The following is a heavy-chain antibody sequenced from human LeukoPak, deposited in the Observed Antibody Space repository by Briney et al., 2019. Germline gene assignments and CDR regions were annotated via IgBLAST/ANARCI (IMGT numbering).Heavy chain of an antibody. V-gene: IGHV4-34*01. CDR3: AWTTARLYYVDV. Sequence: SETLSLTCAVYGGSFSGYYWSWIRQPPGKGLEWIGEINHSGSTNYNPSLKSRVTISVDTSKNQFSLKLSSVTAADTAVYYCAWTTARLYYVDVWGKGTTVTVSS. J-gene: IGHJ6*03. D-gene: IGHD4-17*01. CDR2: INHSGST. CDR1: GGSFSGYY.